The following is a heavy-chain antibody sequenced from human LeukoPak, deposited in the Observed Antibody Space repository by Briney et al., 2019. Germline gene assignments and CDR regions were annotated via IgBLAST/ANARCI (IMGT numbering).Heavy chain of an antibody. V-gene: IGHV4-4*02. J-gene: IGHJ4*02. CDR1: GGSIISNNW. D-gene: IGHD1-14*01. Sequence: SETLSLTCAVSGGSIISNNWWSWVRQPPGKGLEWIGEIYHSGSTNYNPSLKSRVTISLDKSNTQFSLNLNSVTAADTAVYYCATFFTTWYFFDSWGQGTLVTVSS. CDR2: IYHSGST. CDR3: ATFFTTWYFFDS.